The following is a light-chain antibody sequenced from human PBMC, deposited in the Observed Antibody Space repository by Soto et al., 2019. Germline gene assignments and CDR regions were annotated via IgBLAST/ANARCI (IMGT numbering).Light chain of an antibody. CDR3: QSYDNSLSGYV. V-gene: IGLV1-40*01. J-gene: IGLJ1*01. CDR1: SSNIGAVYD. CDR2: GNT. Sequence: QSVLTQPPSVSGAPGQRVTISCTGSSSNIGAVYDVHWYQHLPGTAPKLLIYGNTNRPSGVPDRFSGSKSGASASLAITGLQAEDEADYYCQSYDNSLSGYVFGTGTQLTVL.